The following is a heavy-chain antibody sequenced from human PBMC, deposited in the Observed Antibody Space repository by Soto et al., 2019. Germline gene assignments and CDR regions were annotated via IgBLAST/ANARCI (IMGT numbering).Heavy chain of an antibody. CDR3: ARTIPNWFAP. Sequence: SETLSLTCAVSGGSISSGGYSWSWIRQPPGKGLEWIGYIYHSGSTYYNPSLKSRVTISVDRSKNQFSLKLSSVTAADTAVYYCARTIPNWFAPWGQGTLVTVSS. J-gene: IGHJ5*02. CDR1: GGSISSGGYS. CDR2: IYHSGST. V-gene: IGHV4-30-2*01. D-gene: IGHD2-21*01.